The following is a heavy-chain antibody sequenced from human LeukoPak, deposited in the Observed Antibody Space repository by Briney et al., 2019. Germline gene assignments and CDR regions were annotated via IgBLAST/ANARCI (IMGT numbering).Heavy chain of an antibody. CDR3: ARASLGTMVRGVIRYYYMDV. J-gene: IGHJ6*03. V-gene: IGHV3-9*01. D-gene: IGHD3-10*01. Sequence: GGSLRLSCAASGFTFDDYAMHWVRQAPGKGLEWVSGISWNSGSIGYADSVKGRFTISRDNSKNTLYLQMNSLRAEDTAVYYCARASLGTMVRGVIRYYYMDVWGKGTAVTISS. CDR1: GFTFDDYA. CDR2: ISWNSGSI.